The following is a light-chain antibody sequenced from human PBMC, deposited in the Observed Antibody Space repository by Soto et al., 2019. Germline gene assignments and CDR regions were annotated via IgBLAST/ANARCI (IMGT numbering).Light chain of an antibody. CDR1: QSITTF. V-gene: IGKV1-5*01. J-gene: IGKJ4*01. Sequence: DVQMTQSHSTLSASLGNRVTITCRASQSITTFLAWYQQKPGKAPQILIYDASKLEPGVPSRLSGGGSGTEFTLTICSLQPDDFATYYCQQYSTYPLTFGGGTKVDIK. CDR3: QQYSTYPLT. CDR2: DAS.